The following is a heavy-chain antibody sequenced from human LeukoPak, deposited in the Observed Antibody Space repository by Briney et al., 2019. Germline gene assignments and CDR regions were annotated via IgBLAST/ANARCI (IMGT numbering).Heavy chain of an antibody. CDR1: GGSISSSNW. J-gene: IGHJ4*02. CDR2: IYHSGST. D-gene: IGHD5-18*01. Sequence: SETLSLTCAVSGGSISSSNWWSWVGQPPGKGLEWIGEIYHSGSTNYNPSLKSRVTISVDKSKNQFSLKLSSVTAADTAVYYCASARGSYDFDYWAQGTLVTVSS. V-gene: IGHV4-4*02. CDR3: ASARGSYDFDY.